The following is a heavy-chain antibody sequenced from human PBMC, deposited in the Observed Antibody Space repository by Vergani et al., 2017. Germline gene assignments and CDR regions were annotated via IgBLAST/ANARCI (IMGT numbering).Heavy chain of an antibody. CDR3: AGHSTVEWLVKLGWIDP. Sequence: QLQLQESGPGLVKPSATLSLTCSVSGASIRSSNYYWGWIRQPPGKGLDLIASIYYSGSTYYNPSLKSRVTISVDTSKNQFSLELSSVTAADTAVYFCAGHSTVEWLVKLGWIDPWGQGILVTVSS. V-gene: IGHV4-39*01. CDR2: IYYSGST. J-gene: IGHJ5*02. CDR1: GASIRSSNYY. D-gene: IGHD6-19*01.